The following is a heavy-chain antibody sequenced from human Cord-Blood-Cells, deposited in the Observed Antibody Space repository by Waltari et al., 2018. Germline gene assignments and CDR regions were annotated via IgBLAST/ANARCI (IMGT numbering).Heavy chain of an antibody. D-gene: IGHD2-15*01. CDR3: AREVVVAATPGGAFDI. CDR2: SNQRGST. V-gene: IGHV4-34*01. Sequence: QVQLQQWGAGLLKPSETLSLTCAVYGGSFSGYYWSWIRQPPGKGLEWIGESNQRGSTNYNPSLKSRVTISVDTSKNQFSLKLSSVTAADTAVYYCAREVVVAATPGGAFDIWGQGTMVTVSS. J-gene: IGHJ3*02. CDR1: GGSFSGYY.